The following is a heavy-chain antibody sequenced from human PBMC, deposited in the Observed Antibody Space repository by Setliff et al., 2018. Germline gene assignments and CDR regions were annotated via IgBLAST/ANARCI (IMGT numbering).Heavy chain of an antibody. CDR3: ARINFYVSSGYYYAPDY. CDR2: ISTYNDNT. CDR1: GYMFKRYG. J-gene: IGHJ4*02. D-gene: IGHD3-22*01. Sequence: ASVKVSCKASGYMFKRYGINWMRQAPGQGFEWVGWISTYNDNTKSAQKFQGRVTVTTDTSTGTAYMELGSLTSDDTAIYYCARINFYVSSGYYYAPDYWGPGTLVTVSS. V-gene: IGHV1-18*04.